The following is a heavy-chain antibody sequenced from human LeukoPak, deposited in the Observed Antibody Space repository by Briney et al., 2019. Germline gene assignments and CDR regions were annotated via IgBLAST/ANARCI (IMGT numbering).Heavy chain of an antibody. V-gene: IGHV7-4-1*02. CDR3: ARARLQDDSSGYYMHAFDI. J-gene: IGHJ3*02. CDR1: GYTFTSYA. Sequence: ASVKVSCKASGYTFTSYAMNWVRQAPGQGLEWMGWINTNTGNPTYAQGFTGRFVFSLDTSVSTAYLQISSLKAEDTAVYYCARARLQDDSSGYYMHAFDIWGQGTMVTVSS. CDR2: INTNTGNP. D-gene: IGHD3-22*01.